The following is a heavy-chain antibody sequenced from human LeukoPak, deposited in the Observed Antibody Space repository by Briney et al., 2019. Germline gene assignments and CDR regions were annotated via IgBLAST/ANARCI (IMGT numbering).Heavy chain of an antibody. V-gene: IGHV1-2*02. CDR1: GYTFTGYY. J-gene: IGHJ2*01. D-gene: IGHD6-13*01. CDR2: INPNSGGT. Sequence: GASGKVSCKASGYTFTGYYMHWVRQAPGQGLEWMGWINPNSGGTNYAQKFQGRVTMTRDTSISTAYMELSRLRSDDTAVYYCAREGPIAAPTYWYFDLWGRGTLVTVSS. CDR3: AREGPIAAPTYWYFDL.